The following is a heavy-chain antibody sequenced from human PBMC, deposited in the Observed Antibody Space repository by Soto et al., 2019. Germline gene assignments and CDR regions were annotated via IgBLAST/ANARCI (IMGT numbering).Heavy chain of an antibody. CDR1: GYSISSGYY. CDR3: ARDLDDREMATSYFDY. J-gene: IGHJ4*02. CDR2: IYHSGST. D-gene: IGHD5-12*01. V-gene: IGHV4-38-2*02. Sequence: SETLSLTCAVSGYSISSGYYWGWIRQPPGKGLEWIGSIYHSGSTYYNPSLKSRVTRSVDTSKNQFSLKLSSVTAADTAVYYCARDLDDREMATSYFDYWGQGTLVTVSS.